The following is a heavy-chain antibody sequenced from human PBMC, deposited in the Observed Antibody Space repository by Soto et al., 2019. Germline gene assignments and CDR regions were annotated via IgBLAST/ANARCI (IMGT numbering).Heavy chain of an antibody. J-gene: IGHJ4*02. CDR3: AREHKVVNDFEF. CDR2: IYSSGAT. V-gene: IGHV4-4*07. CDR1: GGSINTYY. Sequence: QVQLQESGPGLVKPSETLSLSCTVSGGSINTYYWNWIRQPAGKGLEWIGRIYSSGATNYNPSLQRRVTMSTDTSTNHFSLRLSSVTPADTAVYYCAREHKVVNDFEFWGQGILVTVSS. D-gene: IGHD2-15*01.